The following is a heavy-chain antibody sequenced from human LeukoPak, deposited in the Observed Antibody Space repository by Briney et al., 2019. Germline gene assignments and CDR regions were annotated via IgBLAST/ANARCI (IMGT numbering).Heavy chain of an antibody. CDR2: IYTSGST. CDR1: GGSISSYY. V-gene: IGHV4-4*07. D-gene: IGHD3-22*01. J-gene: IGHJ2*01. CDR3: AREFLSYYDCSGYYYGWYFDL. Sequence: SETLSLTXTVSGGSISSYYWSWIRQPAGKGLEWIGRIYTSGSTNYNPSLKSRVTMSVDTSKNQFSLKLSSVTAADTAVYYCAREFLSYYDCSGYYYGWYFDLWGRGTLVTVSS.